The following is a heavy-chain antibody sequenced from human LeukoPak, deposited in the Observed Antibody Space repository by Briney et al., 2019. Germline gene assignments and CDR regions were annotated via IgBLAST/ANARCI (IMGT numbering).Heavy chain of an antibody. CDR3: ARDSRGYTYDD. CDR1: GFTFSSYS. Sequence: EPGGSLRLSCVGSGFTFSSYSMNWVRQAPGKGLEGVSYISGTSNTIYSDDPVKGRFTVSRDNAKNSLYLQMNSLRAEDTAVYYCARDSRGYTYDDWGPGTLVTVSS. D-gene: IGHD5-18*01. V-gene: IGHV3-48*01. J-gene: IGHJ4*02. CDR2: ISGTSNTI.